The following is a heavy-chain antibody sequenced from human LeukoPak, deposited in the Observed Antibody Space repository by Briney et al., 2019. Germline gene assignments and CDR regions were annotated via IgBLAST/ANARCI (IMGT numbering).Heavy chain of an antibody. V-gene: IGHV3-11*04. D-gene: IGHD6-6*01. CDR1: GVTCSDYY. CDR2: ISGSGSTI. CDR3: TYSSSGYYFDY. J-gene: IGHJ4*02. Sequence: GGSLRLFWAASGVTCSDYYMKWGGQAQGHGLQSVSYISGSGSTIDYADSVKGRFTISRDNAKNSLSLQMNSLRAEDTAVYYCTYSSSGYYFDYWGQGTLVTVSS.